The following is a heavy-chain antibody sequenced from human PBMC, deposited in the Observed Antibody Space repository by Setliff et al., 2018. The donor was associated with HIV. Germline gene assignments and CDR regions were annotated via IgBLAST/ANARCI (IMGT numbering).Heavy chain of an antibody. V-gene: IGHV1-2*02. D-gene: IGHD1-1*01. Sequence: ASVKVSCKASGYTFTGYYIHWVRQAPGQGLEWLGWINPNTGDTNYAQRFQGRVTMTSDTSISTAYMELSRLTSDDSAVYYCARDDLTFILDLDYWGQGTLVTVLL. J-gene: IGHJ4*02. CDR2: INPNTGDT. CDR3: ARDDLTFILDLDY. CDR1: GYTFTGYY.